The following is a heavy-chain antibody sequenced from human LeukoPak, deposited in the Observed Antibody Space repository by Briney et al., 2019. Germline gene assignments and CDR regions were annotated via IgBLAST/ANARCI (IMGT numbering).Heavy chain of an antibody. Sequence: SETLSLACAVYGGSFSGYYWSWIRQPPGKGLEWIGEINHSGSTNYNPSLKSRVTISVDTSKNQFSLKLGSVTAAGTAVYYCAWGRWVRGPLDYWGQGTLVTVSS. CDR2: INHSGST. CDR3: AWGRWVRGPLDY. D-gene: IGHD3-10*01. V-gene: IGHV4-34*01. CDR1: GGSFSGYY. J-gene: IGHJ4*02.